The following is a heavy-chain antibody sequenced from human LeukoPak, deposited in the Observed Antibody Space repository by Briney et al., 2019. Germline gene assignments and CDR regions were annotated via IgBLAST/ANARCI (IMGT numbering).Heavy chain of an antibody. V-gene: IGHV1-18*01. D-gene: IGHD3-22*01. J-gene: IGHJ3*02. CDR1: GYTFTSYG. CDR3: AKNYYYDNTGYWGAFDI. Sequence: ATVRVSCKASGYTFTSYGIGWVRQTPGQGLEWMGWIRSYNGKRNYAQKSQDRVTMTTDTSTSTAYMELRSLRSDDTAIYHCAKNYYYDNTGYWGAFDIWGQGTMVTVS. CDR2: IRSYNGKR.